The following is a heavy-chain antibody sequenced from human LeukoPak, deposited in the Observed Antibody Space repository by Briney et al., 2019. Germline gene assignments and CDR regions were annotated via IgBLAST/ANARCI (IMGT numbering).Heavy chain of an antibody. J-gene: IGHJ3*02. CDR3: AKDVTGTGAFDI. CDR2: ITWNSGTI. CDR1: GFTFDDYA. Sequence: GRSPRLSCAASGFTFDDYAMPWVRHGPGKGLEWVSGITWNSGTIGYADSVKGRFTISRDNAKNSLYLQMNSLRAEDTALYYCAKDVTGTGAFDIWGQGTMVTVSS. D-gene: IGHD1-7*01. V-gene: IGHV3-9*01.